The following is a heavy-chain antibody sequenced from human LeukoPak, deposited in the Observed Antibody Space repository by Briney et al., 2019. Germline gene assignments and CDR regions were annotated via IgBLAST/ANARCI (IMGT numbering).Heavy chain of an antibody. J-gene: IGHJ4*02. CDR3: AKDVVSTRQNFDY. V-gene: IGHV3-23*01. CDR2: ISASGGST. CDR1: GFTFSSYA. Sequence: GGSLRLSCAASGFTFSSYAMSWVRQAPGKGLESVSAISASGGSTYYADSVKGRFTISRDNSKNTLYLQMNSLRAEDTAVYYCAKDVVSTRQNFDYWGQGTLVTVSS. D-gene: IGHD5/OR15-5a*01.